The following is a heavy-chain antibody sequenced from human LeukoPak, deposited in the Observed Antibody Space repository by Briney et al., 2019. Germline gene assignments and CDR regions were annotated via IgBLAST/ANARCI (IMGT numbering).Heavy chain of an antibody. J-gene: IGHJ3*02. CDR1: GYTFTSYP. CDR3: ARPTDSDSDHFGLYRAFDI. V-gene: IGHV1-3*01. Sequence: ASVKVSCKASGYTFTSYPMHWVRQATGQRLEWMGWINAGSGNTKYSQKFQDRVSITRDTSANTAYMELSSLRSEDTAVYYCARPTDSDSDHFGLYRAFDIWGQGTMVTVSS. D-gene: IGHD1-14*01. CDR2: INAGSGNT.